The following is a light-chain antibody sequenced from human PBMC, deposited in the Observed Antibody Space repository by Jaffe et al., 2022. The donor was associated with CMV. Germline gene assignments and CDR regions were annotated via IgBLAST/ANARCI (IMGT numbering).Light chain of an antibody. Sequence: QSALTQPASVSGSPGQSITISCTGTSSDVGTYNFVSWYQQYPGQAPKVLIYEVTKRPSGVSDRFSGSKSGNTASLTISGLQAEDEADYYCCSYAGSTKVLFGGGTKVTVL. J-gene: IGLJ2*01. CDR2: EVT. V-gene: IGLV2-23*02. CDR1: SSDVGTYNF. CDR3: CSYAGSTKVL.